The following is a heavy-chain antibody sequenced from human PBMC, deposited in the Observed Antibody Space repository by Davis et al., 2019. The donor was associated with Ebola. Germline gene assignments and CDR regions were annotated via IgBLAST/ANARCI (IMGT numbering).Heavy chain of an antibody. V-gene: IGHV1-69*10. CDR1: GGTFSSYA. Sequence: SVKVSCKASGGTFSSYAISWVRQAPGQGLEWMGGIIPILGIANYAQKFQGRVTITADESTSTAYMELSSLRSDDTAVYYCAREAGATTRIYDSWGQGTLVTVSS. J-gene: IGHJ5*01. CDR2: IIPILGIA. CDR3: AREAGATTRIYDS. D-gene: IGHD1-26*01.